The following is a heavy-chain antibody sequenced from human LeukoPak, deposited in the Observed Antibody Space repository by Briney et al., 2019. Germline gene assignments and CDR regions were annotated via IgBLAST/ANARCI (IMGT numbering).Heavy chain of an antibody. D-gene: IGHD6-19*01. CDR1: GLTFSSYW. J-gene: IGHJ4*02. Sequence: GGSLRLSCAASGLTFSSYWMSWVRQAPGKGLEWVANIKQDGSEKYYVDSVKGRFTISRDNAKNSLYLQMNTLRAEDTAVYYCARDCASRGCINYWGQGTLVTVSS. CDR2: IKQDGSEK. CDR3: ARDCASRGCINY. V-gene: IGHV3-7*01.